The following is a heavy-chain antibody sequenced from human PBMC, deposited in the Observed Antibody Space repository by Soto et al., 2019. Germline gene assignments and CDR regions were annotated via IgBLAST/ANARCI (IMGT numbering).Heavy chain of an antibody. CDR2: ISSSSSTI. J-gene: IGHJ6*03. CDR1: GFTFSSYN. D-gene: IGHD3-10*01. CDR3: ARGPPMVRGVIITRPYYYMDV. Sequence: GGSLRLSCASSGFTFSSYNMNWVRQAPGKGLEWVSYISSSSSTIYYADSVKGRFTISRDNAKNSLYLQMNSLRAEDTAVYYCARGPPMVRGVIITRPYYYMDVWGKGTTVTVS. V-gene: IGHV3-48*01.